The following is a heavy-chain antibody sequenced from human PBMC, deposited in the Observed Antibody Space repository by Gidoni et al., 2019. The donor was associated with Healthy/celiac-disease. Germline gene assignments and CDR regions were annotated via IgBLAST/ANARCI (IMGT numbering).Heavy chain of an antibody. J-gene: IGHJ4*02. CDR3: AKNSELSGYGPYFDY. D-gene: IGHD3-22*01. CDR2: ISGSGGST. CDR1: GFTFTSYA. Sequence: EVQLLESGGGLVQPGGSLRLSCAASGFTFTSYAMSWVRQAPGKGLEWVSAISGSGGSTDYADAVKGRFTISRDNSKNTLYLQMNSLRAEDTAVYYCAKNSELSGYGPYFDYWGQGTLVTVSS. V-gene: IGHV3-23*01.